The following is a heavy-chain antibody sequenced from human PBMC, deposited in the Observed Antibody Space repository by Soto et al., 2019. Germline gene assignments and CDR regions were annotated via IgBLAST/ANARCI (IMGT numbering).Heavy chain of an antibody. Sequence: SETLSLTCAVSGGSISSGGYSWSWIRQPPGKGLEWIGYIYHSGSTYYNPSLKSRVTISVDRSKNQFSLKLSSATAADTAVYYCARRVLIAAAGIEWFDPWGQGTLVTVSS. CDR3: ARRVLIAAAGIEWFDP. J-gene: IGHJ5*02. CDR1: GGSISSGGYS. D-gene: IGHD6-13*01. V-gene: IGHV4-30-2*01. CDR2: IYHSGST.